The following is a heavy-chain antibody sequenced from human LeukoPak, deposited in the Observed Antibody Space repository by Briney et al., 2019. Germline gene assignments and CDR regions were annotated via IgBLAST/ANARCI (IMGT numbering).Heavy chain of an antibody. V-gene: IGHV4/OR15-8*02. D-gene: IGHD3-3*02. Sequence: SETLSLTCAVYGVSISSGNWWTWVRQPPGKGLEWIGETHRSGDTKYNPSLNGRVTISMDNSKNQLSLNLISVTAADTAMYYCATRDQSRTFLVPLDSWGQGTLVTVSS. CDR1: GVSISSGNW. CDR2: THRSGDT. J-gene: IGHJ4*02. CDR3: ATRDQSRTFLVPLDS.